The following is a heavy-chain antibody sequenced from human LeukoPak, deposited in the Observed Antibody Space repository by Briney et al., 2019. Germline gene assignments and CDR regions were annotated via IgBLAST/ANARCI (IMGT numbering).Heavy chain of an antibody. CDR1: GFTVSSNY. J-gene: IGHJ4*02. V-gene: IGHV3-66*02. CDR2: IYSGGST. D-gene: IGHD3-10*01. Sequence: GGSLRLSCAASGFTVSSNYMSWVRQAPGKGLEWVSVIYSGGSTYYADSVKGRFTISRDNSKNTLHLQMNSLRAEDTAVYYCARETPMYYGSGSYKESWGQGTLVTVSS. CDR3: ARETPMYYGSGSYKES.